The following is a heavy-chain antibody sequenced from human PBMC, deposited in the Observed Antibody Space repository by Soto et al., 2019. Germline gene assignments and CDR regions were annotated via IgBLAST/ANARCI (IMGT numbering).Heavy chain of an antibody. CDR1: GYTFSNYD. CDR3: AKVSRKGSAIDFDY. J-gene: IGHJ4*02. Sequence: QVQLVQTGAELKKPGASVKVSCKASGYTFSNYDINWVPQPTGQGPEWIGWVNPNNGETGYAQKFQGRVSLTADISTTPAYLELTSLRSEDTAIYYCAKVSRKGSAIDFDYWGQGTLITVSS. V-gene: IGHV1-8*01. CDR2: VNPNNGET. D-gene: IGHD3-10*01.